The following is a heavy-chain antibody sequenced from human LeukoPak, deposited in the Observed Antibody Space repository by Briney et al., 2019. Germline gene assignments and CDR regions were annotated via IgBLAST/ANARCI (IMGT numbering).Heavy chain of an antibody. CDR3: AKSSGSYLD. Sequence: PGGSLRLSCAASGFTFSSYAVSWVRQVPGKGLEWVSAISGSGSSTYYTDSVKGRFTISRDNSKNTLYLQMNSLRAEDTAVYYCAKSSGSYLDWGQGTLVTVSS. CDR2: ISGSGSST. CDR1: GFTFSSYA. J-gene: IGHJ4*02. D-gene: IGHD1-26*01. V-gene: IGHV3-23*01.